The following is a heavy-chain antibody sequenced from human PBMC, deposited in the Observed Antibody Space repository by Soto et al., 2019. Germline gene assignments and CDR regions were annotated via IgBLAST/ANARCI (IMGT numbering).Heavy chain of an antibody. J-gene: IGHJ4*02. CDR1: GGFTSTNNW. CDR2: AYHSGST. V-gene: IGHV4-4*02. CDR3: ARSPPSSYYGGSGTFDY. D-gene: IGHD3-10*01. Sequence: QLQLQESGPGLVRPSGTLSLTCAVSGGFTSTNNWWSWVRQPPGKGLEWIGDAYHSGSTEYNPSLNGRVSISVDKSKNQISLKLTSATAADTAVYYCARSPPSSYYGGSGTFDYWGQGTLVTVSS.